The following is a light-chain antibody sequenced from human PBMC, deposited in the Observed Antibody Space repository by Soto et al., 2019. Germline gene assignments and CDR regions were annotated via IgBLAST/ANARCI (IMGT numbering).Light chain of an antibody. V-gene: IGLV2-14*01. Sequence: SVLAQPASVSGSPGQSITISCAGTSSDIGGYNYVSWYQQHPGKAPKVMIYEVSNRPSGVSNRFSGSKSGNTASLTISGLQAEDEADYYCSSYTSSSTLYVFGTGTKVNVL. J-gene: IGLJ1*01. CDR2: EVS. CDR3: SSYTSSSTLYV. CDR1: SSDIGGYNY.